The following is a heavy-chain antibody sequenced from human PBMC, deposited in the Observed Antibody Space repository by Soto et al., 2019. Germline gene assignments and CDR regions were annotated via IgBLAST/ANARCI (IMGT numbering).Heavy chain of an antibody. J-gene: IGHJ4*02. Sequence: QVQLQESGPGLVKPSQTLSLTCTVSGGSISSGGYYWSWIRQHPGKGLEWIGYIYYSGSTYYNPSLKXXVXIXXDTSKNQFSLKLSSVTAADTAVYYCARLYGDYVAYWGQGTLVTVSS. CDR2: IYYSGST. CDR1: GGSISSGGYY. CDR3: ARLYGDYVAY. D-gene: IGHD4-17*01. V-gene: IGHV4-31*01.